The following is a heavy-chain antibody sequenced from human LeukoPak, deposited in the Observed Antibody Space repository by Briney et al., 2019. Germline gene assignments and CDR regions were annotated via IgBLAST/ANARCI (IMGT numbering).Heavy chain of an antibody. V-gene: IGHV3-48*03. CDR3: ARDRNDYVWGSFRPMDY. J-gene: IGHJ4*02. D-gene: IGHD3-16*02. CDR2: ISGSGNTI. CDR1: GFTFSTYE. Sequence: GGSLRLSCAASGFTFSTYEMNWVRQAPGKGLEWVSYISGSGNTIYYADSVKGRFTISRDNAKNSLYLQMNSLRAEDTAVYYCARDRNDYVWGSFRPMDYWGQGTLVTVSS.